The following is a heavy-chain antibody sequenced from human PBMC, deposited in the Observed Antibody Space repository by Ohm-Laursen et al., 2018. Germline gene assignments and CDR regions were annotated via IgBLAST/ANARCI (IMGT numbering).Heavy chain of an antibody. J-gene: IGHJ4*02. Sequence: GTLSLTCAVSGGSFSGYYWSWIRQPPGKGLEWIGEINHSGSTNYNPSLKSRVTISVDTSKNQFSLQLNSVTPEDTAVYYCARGRVYGISRPFDYWSQGTLVTVSS. CDR3: ARGRVYGISRPFDY. CDR2: INHSGST. CDR1: GGSFSGYY. D-gene: IGHD6-13*01. V-gene: IGHV4-34*01.